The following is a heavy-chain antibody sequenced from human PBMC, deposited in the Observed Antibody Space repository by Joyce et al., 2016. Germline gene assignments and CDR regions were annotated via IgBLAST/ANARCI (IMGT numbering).Heavy chain of an antibody. V-gene: IGHV3-30*04. D-gene: IGHD6-13*01. Sequence: QEQLEESGGGVVQPGTSLRLSCTASGRIFSGYAMNWVRQAPGKGLEWVAMISYDGPNKFYADSVRGRFTISRDNYKNTLFLQMNSLTIEDAGVYYCARRSGIPAGRRPGAFDMWGQGTVVTVSS. CDR2: ISYDGPNK. CDR3: ARRSGIPAGRRPGAFDM. J-gene: IGHJ3*02. CDR1: GRIFSGYA.